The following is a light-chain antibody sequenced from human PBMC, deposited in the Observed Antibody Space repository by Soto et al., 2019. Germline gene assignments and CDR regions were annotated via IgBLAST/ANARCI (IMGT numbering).Light chain of an antibody. CDR2: DAS. Sequence: EIVLTQSPATLSLSPGERATLSCRASQSVSSYLAWYQQQPGQAPRLLIYDASNRATGIPARFCGSGSGTDFTLTISSLEPEDFAVYYCQQRSNWPPTTFGQGTKVEIK. V-gene: IGKV3-11*01. CDR1: QSVSSY. J-gene: IGKJ1*01. CDR3: QQRSNWPPTT.